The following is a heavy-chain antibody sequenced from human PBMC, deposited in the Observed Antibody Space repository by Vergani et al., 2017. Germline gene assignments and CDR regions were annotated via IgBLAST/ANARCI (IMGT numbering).Heavy chain of an antibody. V-gene: IGHV5-51*01. CDR3: ARQKRRRGMAIDY. D-gene: IGHD5-24*01. CDR2: IYPGDSDT. Sequence: EVQLVESGGGLVKPGESLKISCKGSGYSFTSYWIGWVRQMPGKGLEWMGIIYPGDSDTRYSPSFQGQVTISADKSISTAYLQWSSLKASDTAMYYCARQKRRRGMAIDYWGQGTLVTVSS. J-gene: IGHJ4*02. CDR1: GYSFTSYW.